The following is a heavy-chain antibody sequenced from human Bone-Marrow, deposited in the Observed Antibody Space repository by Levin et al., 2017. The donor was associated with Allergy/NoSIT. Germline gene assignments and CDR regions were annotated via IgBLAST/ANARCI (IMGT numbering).Heavy chain of an antibody. D-gene: IGHD6-19*01. J-gene: IGHJ4*02. Sequence: GESLKISCAASGFTFSSSAMSWVRQAPGKGLEWVSAISSNGISTFYSDSVKGRFTISRDVSKNTLFLQMNSLRVEDTAIYYCAKETVAATIQDYWGQGTLVSVSS. CDR2: ISSNGIST. CDR1: GFTFSSSA. V-gene: IGHV3-23*01. CDR3: AKETVAATIQDY.